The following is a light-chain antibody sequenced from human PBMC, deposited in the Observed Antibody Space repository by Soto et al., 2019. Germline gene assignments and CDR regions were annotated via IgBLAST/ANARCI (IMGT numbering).Light chain of an antibody. CDR3: QQYGTSPRT. J-gene: IGKJ5*01. V-gene: IGKV3-20*01. CDR2: GAS. Sequence: EIVLTQSPGTLSLSPGERATLSCRASQSVSSTYLAWYQQKPGQAPRLLIYGASSRATGIPERFSGSGSGTDFTLTISRLEPEDFAVYFCQQYGTSPRTFGQGTRLEI. CDR1: QSVSSTY.